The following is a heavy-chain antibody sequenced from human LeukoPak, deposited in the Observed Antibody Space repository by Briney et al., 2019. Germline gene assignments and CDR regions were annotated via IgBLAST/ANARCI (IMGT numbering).Heavy chain of an antibody. Sequence: PGRSLRLSCTASGFTFSDHAMHWVRQAPGKGLEWVTVISYHARDQFYADSVKGRFTVSRDNSRNTLYLQMSSLRAEDSAVYYCAAQPCINGICYLDYWGQGTLVTVSS. CDR2: ISYHARDQ. CDR1: GFTFSDHA. J-gene: IGHJ4*02. CDR3: AAQPCINGICYLDY. D-gene: IGHD2-8*01. V-gene: IGHV3-30*04.